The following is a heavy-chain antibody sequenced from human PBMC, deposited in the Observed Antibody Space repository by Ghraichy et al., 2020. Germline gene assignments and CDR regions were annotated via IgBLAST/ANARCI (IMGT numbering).Heavy chain of an antibody. Sequence: ASVKVSCKASGYTFTGYYMHWVRQAPGQGLEWMGWINPNSGGTNYAQKFQGRVTMTRDTSISTAYMELSRLRSDDTAVYYCARVYVLLWFGELSGGMDVWGQGTTVTVSS. D-gene: IGHD3-10*01. CDR2: INPNSGGT. V-gene: IGHV1-2*02. CDR1: GYTFTGYY. CDR3: ARVYVLLWFGELSGGMDV. J-gene: IGHJ6*02.